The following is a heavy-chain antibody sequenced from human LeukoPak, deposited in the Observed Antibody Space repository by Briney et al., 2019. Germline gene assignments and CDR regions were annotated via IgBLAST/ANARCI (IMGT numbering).Heavy chain of an antibody. V-gene: IGHV5-51*01. CDR2: IYPGDSDT. CDR1: GYIFTNYW. Sequence: GESLKISCKGSGYIFTNYWIGWVRQMPGKGLEWMGIIYPGDSDTRYSPSFQGQVTISAEKSISTAYLQWSSLKASDTALYYCASRKKGMATAGFDYWGQGTLVTVSS. D-gene: IGHD5-24*01. J-gene: IGHJ4*02. CDR3: ASRKKGMATAGFDY.